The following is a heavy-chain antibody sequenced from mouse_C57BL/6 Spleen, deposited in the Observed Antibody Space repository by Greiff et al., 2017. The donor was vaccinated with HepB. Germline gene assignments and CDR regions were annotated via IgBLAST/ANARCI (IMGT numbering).Heavy chain of an antibody. CDR1: GFNIKNTY. D-gene: IGHD2-1*01. CDR3: ALYYGILFDY. Sequence: EVKLMESVAELVRPGASVTLSCPASGFNIKNTYMHWVKQRPEQGLEWIGRIAPANGNTKYAPKFQGKATITADTSSNTAYLQLSSLTSEDTAIYYCALYYGILFDYWGQGTTLTVSS. V-gene: IGHV14-3*01. J-gene: IGHJ2*01. CDR2: IAPANGNT.